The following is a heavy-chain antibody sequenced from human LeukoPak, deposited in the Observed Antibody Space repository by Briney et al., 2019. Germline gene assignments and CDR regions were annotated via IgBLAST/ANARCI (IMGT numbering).Heavy chain of an antibody. J-gene: IGHJ4*02. V-gene: IGHV3-30-3*01. CDR2: ISYDGSNK. D-gene: IGHD1-7*01. CDR3: ARDQNWNYDFDY. Sequence: SLTPSCPASAFTFIIYATHWVRQPPSKLLEWVAVISYDGSNKYYADSVKGRFTISRDNSKNTLYLQMNSLRAEDTAVYYCARDQNWNYDFDYWGQGTLVTVSS. CDR1: AFTFIIYA.